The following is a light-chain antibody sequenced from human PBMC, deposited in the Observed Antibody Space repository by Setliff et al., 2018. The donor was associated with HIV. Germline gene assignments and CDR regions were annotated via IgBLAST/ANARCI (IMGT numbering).Light chain of an antibody. CDR3: CSYTGSSTHV. Sequence: QSVLTQPASVSGSPGQSITISCAGTGSAVGGYNYVSWYQQHPGKAPKLMIYDVSNRPSGVSNRFSGSKSGNTASLTISGLQAEDEADYYCCSYTGSSTHVFGTGTKVTVL. CDR2: DVS. V-gene: IGLV2-14*03. J-gene: IGLJ1*01. CDR1: GSAVGGYNY.